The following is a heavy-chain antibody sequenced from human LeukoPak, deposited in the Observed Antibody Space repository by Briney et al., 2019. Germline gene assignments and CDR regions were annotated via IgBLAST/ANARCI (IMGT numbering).Heavy chain of an antibody. Sequence: ASVKVSCKASGGTFSSYAISWVRQAPGQGLEWMGRIIPILGIANYAQKFQGRVTITADKSTSTAYMELSSLRSEDTAVYYCAREGVDDRRYGMDVWGQGTTVTVSS. D-gene: IGHD3-9*01. J-gene: IGHJ6*02. CDR2: IIPILGIA. CDR3: AREGVDDRRYGMDV. CDR1: GGTFSSYA. V-gene: IGHV1-69*04.